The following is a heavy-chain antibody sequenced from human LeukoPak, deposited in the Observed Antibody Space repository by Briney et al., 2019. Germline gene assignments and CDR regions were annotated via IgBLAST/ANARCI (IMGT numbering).Heavy chain of an antibody. CDR2: ISGSGGTT. Sequence: GGSQRLSCAVSGLTFSSFPMTWVRQAPGKGLEWVSDISGSGGTTHYADSVKGRFTISRDNAKNSLYLQMNSLRAEDTAVYYCAASPDYYGMDVWGQGTTVTVSS. V-gene: IGHV3-23*01. J-gene: IGHJ6*02. CDR3: AASPDYYGMDV. CDR1: GLTFSSFP.